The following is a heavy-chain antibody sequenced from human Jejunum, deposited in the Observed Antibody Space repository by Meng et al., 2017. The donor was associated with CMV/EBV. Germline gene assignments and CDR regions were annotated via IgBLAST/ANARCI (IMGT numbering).Heavy chain of an antibody. CDR2: ISGGGLPK. V-gene: IGHV3-11*04. J-gene: IGHJ4*02. Sequence: CAASGFTFSNFHMNWVCQAPGKGLEWVAYISGGGLPKYYADSMKGRITISRDNAKNSLYLQIDNVGVDDTAVYYCAKGKSYFVEYWGPGALVTVSS. D-gene: IGHD3-10*01. CDR1: GFTFSNFH. CDR3: AKGKSYFVEY.